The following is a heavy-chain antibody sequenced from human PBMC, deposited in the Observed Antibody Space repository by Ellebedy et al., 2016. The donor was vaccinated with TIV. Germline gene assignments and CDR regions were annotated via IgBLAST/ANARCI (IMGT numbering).Heavy chain of an antibody. CDR1: GGSISSSSYY. V-gene: IGHV4-39*07. CDR2: IYYSGST. Sequence: SETLSLTCTVSGGSISSSSYYWGWIRQPPGKGLEWIGSIYYSGSTNYNPSLKSRVTISVDTSKNQFSLKLSSVTAADTAVYYCARGAQRGGSSWYGDFDYWGQGTLVTVSA. J-gene: IGHJ4*02. D-gene: IGHD6-13*01. CDR3: ARGAQRGGSSWYGDFDY.